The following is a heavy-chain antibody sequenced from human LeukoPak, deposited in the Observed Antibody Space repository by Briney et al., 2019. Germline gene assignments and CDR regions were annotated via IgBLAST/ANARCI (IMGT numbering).Heavy chain of an antibody. CDR2: INHSGST. CDR1: GGSLSGYY. V-gene: IGHV4-34*01. D-gene: IGHD4-17*01. J-gene: IGHJ4*02. CDR3: ATTVVKFYSFDY. Sequence: KPSETLSLTCAVYGGSLSGYYWSWIRQPPGKGLEWIGEINHSGSTNYNPSLKSRVTISVDTSKNQFSLKLSSVTAADTAVYYCATTVVKFYSFDYWGQGTLVTVSS.